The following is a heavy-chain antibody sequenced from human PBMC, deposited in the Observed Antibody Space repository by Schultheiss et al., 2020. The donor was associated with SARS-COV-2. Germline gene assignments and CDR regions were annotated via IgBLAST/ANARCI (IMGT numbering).Heavy chain of an antibody. J-gene: IGHJ4*02. CDR1: GFTFSSNA. Sequence: GGSLRLSCAASGFTFSSNALSWVRQAPGKGLEWVSYISSSGSTIYYADSVKGRFTISRDNAKNSLYLQMNSLRAEDTAVYYCARVRAYSSSPGYFDYWGQGTLVTVSS. CDR3: ARVRAYSSSPGYFDY. D-gene: IGHD6-6*01. CDR2: ISSSGSTI. V-gene: IGHV3-48*04.